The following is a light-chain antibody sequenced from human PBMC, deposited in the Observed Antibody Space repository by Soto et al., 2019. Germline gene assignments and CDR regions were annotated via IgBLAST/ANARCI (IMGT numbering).Light chain of an antibody. Sequence: QSALTQPASVSGSPGQSITISCTGTSSDVGGYNYVSWYQQHPGKAPKLMIYEVSNRPSGVSNRFSGSKSGNTASLTISGLQAEDEADYYCSSYPSSSTRGVFGGGTKVTVL. V-gene: IGLV2-14*01. CDR2: EVS. J-gene: IGLJ2*01. CDR3: SSYPSSSTRGV. CDR1: SSDVGGYNY.